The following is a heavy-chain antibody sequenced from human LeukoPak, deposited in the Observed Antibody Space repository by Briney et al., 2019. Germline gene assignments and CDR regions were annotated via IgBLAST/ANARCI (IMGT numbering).Heavy chain of an antibody. Sequence: KPSETLSLTCTVSGGSISSYYWSWIRQPPGKGLEWIGEINHSGSTNYNPSLKSRVTISVDTSKNQFSLKLSSVTAADTAVYYCARGMGATDYWGQGTLVTVSS. V-gene: IGHV4-34*01. CDR2: INHSGST. D-gene: IGHD1-26*01. CDR1: GGSISSYY. J-gene: IGHJ4*02. CDR3: ARGMGATDY.